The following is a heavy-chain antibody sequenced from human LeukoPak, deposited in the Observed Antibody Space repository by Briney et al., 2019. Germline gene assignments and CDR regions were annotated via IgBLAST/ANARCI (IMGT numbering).Heavy chain of an antibody. CDR1: GISLSTSGLG. Sequence: ESRPTLVNPTQTLTVTRTFSGISLSTSGLGVGWIRQPPGKALEWLALIYWDDDKRYSPSLKSTLTITKDTSKNQLVLTMTNMDPVDTATYYCARHTEKLVLDYWGQGTLVTVSS. D-gene: IGHD6-6*01. CDR3: ARHTEKLVLDY. V-gene: IGHV2-5*02. J-gene: IGHJ4*02. CDR2: IYWDDDK.